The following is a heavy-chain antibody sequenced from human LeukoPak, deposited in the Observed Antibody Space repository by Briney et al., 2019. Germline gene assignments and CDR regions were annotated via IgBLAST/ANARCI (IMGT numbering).Heavy chain of an antibody. CDR3: STGGGTNDY. J-gene: IGHJ4*02. V-gene: IGHV3-15*01. Sequence: GGSLSLFRALSGLTLNNAWVSSARHPGGGGLGCVVLITAETAGATTDYCSPVEGRFTISRDDSKNTRYLQMNRRKTEDIAVYFWSTGGGTNDYWDQGTLVTVSS. CDR1: GLTLNNAW. D-gene: IGHD2-15*01. CDR2: ITAETAGATT.